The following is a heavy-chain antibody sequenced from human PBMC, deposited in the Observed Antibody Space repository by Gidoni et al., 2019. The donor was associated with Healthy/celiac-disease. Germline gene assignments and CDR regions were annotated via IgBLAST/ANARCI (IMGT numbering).Heavy chain of an antibody. CDR1: GCSISSSSYY. Sequence: QLQLQESGPGLVKPSETLSLTCTVSGCSISSSSYYWGWIRQPPGKGLEWIGSIYYSGSTYYNPSLKSRVTISVDTSKNQFSLKLSSVTAADTAVYYCARQLDIAVAGYFDYWGQGTLVTVSS. CDR2: IYYSGST. D-gene: IGHD6-19*01. J-gene: IGHJ4*02. CDR3: ARQLDIAVAGYFDY. V-gene: IGHV4-39*01.